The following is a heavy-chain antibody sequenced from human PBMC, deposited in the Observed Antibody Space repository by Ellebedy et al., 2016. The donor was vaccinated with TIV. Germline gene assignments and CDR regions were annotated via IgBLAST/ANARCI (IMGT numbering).Heavy chain of an antibody. CDR3: ARGGGRTTVTTLGCFDP. Sequence: MPSETLSLTCTVSGGSISSYYWSWIRQPAGKGLEWIGRIYTSGSTNYNPSLKSRVTMSVDTSKNQFSLKLSSVTAADTAVYYCARGGGRTTVTTLGCFDPWGQGTLVTVSS. J-gene: IGHJ5*02. CDR1: GGSISSYY. D-gene: IGHD4-17*01. V-gene: IGHV4-4*07. CDR2: IYTSGST.